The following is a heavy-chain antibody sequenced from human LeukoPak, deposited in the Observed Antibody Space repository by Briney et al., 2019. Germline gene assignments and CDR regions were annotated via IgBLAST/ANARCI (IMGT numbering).Heavy chain of an antibody. D-gene: IGHD6-19*01. CDR1: GYTLTRYY. V-gene: IGHV1-46*01. CDR3: ARDGVAGTYYFDY. CDR2: INPSGGST. J-gene: IGHJ4*02. Sequence: ASVKVSCKASGYTLTRYYIHWLRQAPGQGLEWMGIINPSGGSTNYAQKFQGRVTMTRDMSTSTVSMEVSSLRSADTAVYYCARDGVAGTYYFDYWGQGTLVTVSS.